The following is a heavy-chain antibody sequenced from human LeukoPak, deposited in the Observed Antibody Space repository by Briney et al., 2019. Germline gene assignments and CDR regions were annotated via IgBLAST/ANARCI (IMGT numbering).Heavy chain of an antibody. Sequence: PRGSLRLSCAASGFTFTYYAMSWVRQAPGKGLEWVSAIRTSGGSTYYADSVKGRFTISRDNSKNTLYLQMNSLRAEDTAVYYCAKDRYCSSTSCSPNWFDPWGQGTLVTVSS. CDR1: GFTFTYYA. CDR2: IRTSGGST. D-gene: IGHD2-2*01. V-gene: IGHV3-23*01. CDR3: AKDRYCSSTSCSPNWFDP. J-gene: IGHJ5*02.